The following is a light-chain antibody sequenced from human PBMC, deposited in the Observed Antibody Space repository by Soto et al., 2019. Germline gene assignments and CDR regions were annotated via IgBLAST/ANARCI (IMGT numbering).Light chain of an antibody. CDR3: HHYNSYSEA. CDR2: KAS. J-gene: IGKJ1*01. Sequence: DIQMTQSPSTLSGSVGDRVTITCRASQTISSWLAWYQQKPGKAPKLLIYKASTLKSGVPSRFSGSGSGTEFTLSISSLQPDDFATYCCHHYNSYSEAFGQGTKVDIK. V-gene: IGKV1-5*03. CDR1: QTISSW.